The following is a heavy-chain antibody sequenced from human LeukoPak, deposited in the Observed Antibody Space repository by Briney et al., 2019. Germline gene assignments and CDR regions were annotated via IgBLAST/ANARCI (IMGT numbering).Heavy chain of an antibody. J-gene: IGHJ4*02. CDR1: GFTFSSYA. D-gene: IGHD6-13*01. CDR3: AKDQWQQLVPRAFDY. V-gene: IGHV3-23*01. Sequence: GGSLRLSCAASGFTFSSYAMSWVRQAPGKGLEWVSAISGSGGSTYYADSVKGRFTISRDNSKNTLYLQMNSLRAEDTAVYYCAKDQWQQLVPRAFDYWGQGTLVTVSS. CDR2: ISGSGGST.